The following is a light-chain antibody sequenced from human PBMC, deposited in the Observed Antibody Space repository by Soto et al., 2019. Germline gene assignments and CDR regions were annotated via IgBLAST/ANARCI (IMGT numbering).Light chain of an antibody. J-gene: IGKJ1*01. Sequence: EIVLTQSPGTLSLSPGERATLSCRASQRVSGNYLAWYQQKPGQAPRLLIYGTSSRATGIPDRFSGSGSGTDFSLTITRLEPKDFAVYYCQQYGSSPWTFGQGTKVEIK. CDR2: GTS. V-gene: IGKV3-20*01. CDR3: QQYGSSPWT. CDR1: QRVSGNY.